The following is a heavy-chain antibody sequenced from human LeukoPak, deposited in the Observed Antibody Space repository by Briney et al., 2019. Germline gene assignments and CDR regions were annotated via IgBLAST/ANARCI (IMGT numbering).Heavy chain of an antibody. Sequence: GESLKISCKGSGYSFTSYWIGWVRQMPGKGLEWMGIIYPGDSDTRYSPSFQGQVTISADKSISTAYLQWSSLKASDTAMYYCARLENVDTAMVNYFDYWGQGTLVTVSS. V-gene: IGHV5-51*01. CDR1: GYSFTSYW. CDR3: ARLENVDTAMVNYFDY. CDR2: IYPGDSDT. D-gene: IGHD5-18*01. J-gene: IGHJ4*02.